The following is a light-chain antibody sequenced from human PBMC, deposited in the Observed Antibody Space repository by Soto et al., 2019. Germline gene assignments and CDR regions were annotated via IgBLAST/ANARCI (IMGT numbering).Light chain of an antibody. J-gene: IGLJ3*02. Sequence: QAVVTQPPSVSGAPGQRVTISCTGSGSNIGAGYDVHWYQHRPGTAPKLLVFGDSYRPSGVPDRFSGSKSGTSASLAISGLQSEDEAHYYCAAWDDSLKAVLFGGGTKLTVL. CDR2: GDS. CDR3: AAWDDSLKAVL. CDR1: GSNIGAGYD. V-gene: IGLV1-40*01.